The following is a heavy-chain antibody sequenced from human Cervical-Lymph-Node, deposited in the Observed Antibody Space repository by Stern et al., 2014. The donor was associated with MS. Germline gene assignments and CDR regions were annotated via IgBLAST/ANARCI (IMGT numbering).Heavy chain of an antibody. Sequence: QVQLVQSGAEVKKPGSSVKVSCKASGGTFSTYALSWLRQAPGQGLEWMGGSIPIFGSPNYTHKFQGRVTISADRSTSTVYMALSSLRFDDTAVYYCARVLTGLDTGLGGGSFDIWGQGTMVTVSS. CDR2: SIPIFGSP. CDR3: ARVLTGLDTGLGGGSFDI. J-gene: IGHJ3*02. V-gene: IGHV1-69*06. D-gene: IGHD5-18*01. CDR1: GGTFSTYA.